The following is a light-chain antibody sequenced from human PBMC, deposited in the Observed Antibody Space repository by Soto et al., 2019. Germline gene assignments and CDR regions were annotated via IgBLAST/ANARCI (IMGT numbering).Light chain of an antibody. V-gene: IGKV2-28*01. CDR1: QSFLHSNGYNY. CDR3: MKALQAPIN. CDR2: LGS. Sequence: IVLTHAPLSLPITRLDLGSLSFISSQSFLHSNGYNYLDWYLQKPGQSPQLLIYLGSNRATGVPDRFSGSGSGTDFTLSISTVEAGDVGVYYCMKALQAPINCGKGPRRAIK. J-gene: IGKJ5*01.